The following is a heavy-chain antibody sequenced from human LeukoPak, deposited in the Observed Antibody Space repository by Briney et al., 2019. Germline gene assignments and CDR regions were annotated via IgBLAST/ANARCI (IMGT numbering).Heavy chain of an antibody. CDR2: IFRDDST. CDR1: GFTVSNNY. Sequence: GGSLRLSGAASGFTVSNNYMMWVRQAPGKGLEWVSAIFRDDSTYYADSVKGRLTISRDNSKNTLYLQMTSLRVDDTAMNYCLCYHDSSSYVDYWGQGPLVTVS. V-gene: IGHV3-53*01. D-gene: IGHD3-22*01. CDR3: LCYHDSSSYVDY. J-gene: IGHJ4*02.